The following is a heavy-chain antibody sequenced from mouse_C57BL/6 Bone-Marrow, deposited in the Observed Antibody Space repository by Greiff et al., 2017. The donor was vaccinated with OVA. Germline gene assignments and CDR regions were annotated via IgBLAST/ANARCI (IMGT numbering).Heavy chain of an antibody. CDR2: IDPANGNT. CDR1: GFNIKNTY. J-gene: IGHJ1*03. CDR3: ARIDYGSSSYWYFDV. Sequence: EVKLQESVAELVRPGASVKLSCTASGFNIKNTYMHWVKQRPEQGLEWIGRIDPANGNTKYAPKFQGKATITADTSSNTAYLQLSSLTSEDTAIYYCARIDYGSSSYWYFDVWGTGTTVTVSS. V-gene: IGHV14-3*01. D-gene: IGHD1-1*01.